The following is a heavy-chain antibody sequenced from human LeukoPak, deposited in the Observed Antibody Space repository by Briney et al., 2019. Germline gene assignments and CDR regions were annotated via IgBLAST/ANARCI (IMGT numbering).Heavy chain of an antibody. CDR3: ARGTFYSDSSSSYSPFNR. J-gene: IGHJ5*02. CDR1: GFTFSSFW. Sequence: GGSLRLSCAASGFTFSSFWMSWVRQAPGKGLEWVANIKQDGSEKYYVDSVTGRFTISGDNAKNSLFLQMDSLRAEDTAIYYCARGTFYSDSSSSYSPFNRWGQGTLVTVSS. CDR2: IKQDGSEK. V-gene: IGHV3-7*03. D-gene: IGHD3-22*01.